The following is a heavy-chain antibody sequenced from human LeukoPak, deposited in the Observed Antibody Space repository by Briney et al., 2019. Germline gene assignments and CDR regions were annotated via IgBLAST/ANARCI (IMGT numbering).Heavy chain of an antibody. V-gene: IGHV3-48*03. CDR2: ISSSGSTI. J-gene: IGHJ4*02. Sequence: GGSLRLSCAASGFTFSSYEMNWVRQAPGKGLEWVSYISSSGSTIYYADSVKGRFTISRDNAQNSLYLQMNSLRAEDTAVYYCARGSSGVDFDYWGQGTLVTVSS. D-gene: IGHD2-15*01. CDR1: GFTFSSYE. CDR3: ARGSSGVDFDY.